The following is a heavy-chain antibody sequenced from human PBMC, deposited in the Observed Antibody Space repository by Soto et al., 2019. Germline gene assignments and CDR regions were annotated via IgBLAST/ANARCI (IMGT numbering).Heavy chain of an antibody. D-gene: IGHD3-22*01. CDR1: GGTFSSYA. CDR2: ITPIFGTA. V-gene: IGHV1-69*13. CDR3: ARVYDSSGYYLQYFQH. Sequence: SVKVSCKASGGTFSSYAISWVRQAPGQGLEWMGGITPIFGTANYAQKFQGRVTITADESTSTAYMEPSSLRSEDTAVYYCARVYDSSGYYLQYFQHWGQGXLVTVSS. J-gene: IGHJ1*01.